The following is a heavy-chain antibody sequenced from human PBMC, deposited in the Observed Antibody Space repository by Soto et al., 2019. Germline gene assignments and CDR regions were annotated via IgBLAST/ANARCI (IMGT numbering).Heavy chain of an antibody. CDR3: AKSSVATGTGDFQH. D-gene: IGHD5-12*01. CDR1: GFTFSGSA. Sequence: GGSLRLSCAASGFTFSGSAMHLVRQAPGKGLEWVAVISYDGSNKYYADSVKGRFTISRDNSKNTLYLQMDSLKTEDAAVYYCAKSSVATGTGDFQHWGQGTLVTVSS. CDR2: ISYDGSNK. J-gene: IGHJ1*01. V-gene: IGHV3-30*18.